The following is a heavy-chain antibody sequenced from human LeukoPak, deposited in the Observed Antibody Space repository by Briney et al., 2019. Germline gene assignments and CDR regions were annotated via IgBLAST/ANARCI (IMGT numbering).Heavy chain of an antibody. J-gene: IGHJ4*02. Sequence: PSETVSLTCTVSGGSISSYYWSWIRQPPGKGLEWIGYIYYSGSTNYNPSLKSRVTISVDTSKNQFSLKLSSVTAADTAVYYCAGSITIFGVVDYWGQGTLVTVSS. CDR3: AGSITIFGVVDY. V-gene: IGHV4-59*01. CDR2: IYYSGST. D-gene: IGHD3-3*01. CDR1: GGSISSYY.